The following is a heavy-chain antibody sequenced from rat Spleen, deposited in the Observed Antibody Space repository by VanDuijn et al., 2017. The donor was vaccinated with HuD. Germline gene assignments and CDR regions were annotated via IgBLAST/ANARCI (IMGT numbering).Heavy chain of an antibody. Sequence: EVQLVESGGGQVQPGKSLKLSCAASGFTFSDYYMAWVRQAPTKGLEWVATISYDGSSAYYRDSVKGRFTISRDNAKSTLYLQLDSLRSEDTATYYCTQQLGDWFAYWGQGTLVTVSS. V-gene: IGHV5-20*01. CDR3: TQQLGDWFAY. J-gene: IGHJ3*01. D-gene: IGHD1-10*01. CDR2: ISYDGSSA. CDR1: GFTFSDYY.